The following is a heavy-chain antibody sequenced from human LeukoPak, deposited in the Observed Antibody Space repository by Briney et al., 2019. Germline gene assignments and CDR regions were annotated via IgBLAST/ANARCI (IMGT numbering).Heavy chain of an antibody. V-gene: IGHV1-8*01. D-gene: IGHD4/OR15-4a*01. CDR3: AREGANLATNWFDP. CDR2: MNPNSGNT. CDR1: GYTFTSYD. Sequence: ASVKVSCKASGYTFTSYDINWVRQATGQGLEWMGWMNPNSGNTGYAQKFQGRVTMTRSTSISTAYMELSSLRSEDTAVYYCAREGANLATNWFDPWGQGTLVTVSS. J-gene: IGHJ5*02.